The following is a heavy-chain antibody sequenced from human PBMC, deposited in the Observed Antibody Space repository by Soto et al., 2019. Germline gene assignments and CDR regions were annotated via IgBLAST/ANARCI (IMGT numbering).Heavy chain of an antibody. CDR3: ARSGRSWNLREFDY. Sequence: QVPLVQSGAEVKKPGASVKVSCKASGYTFATYGFSWVQQAPGQGLEWMGWISASNGNTNYAQELRGSVTMTTDTSTITAYMELRSLRSDETAVFYCARSGRSWNLREFDYWGQGTLVTVSS. V-gene: IGHV1-18*01. CDR2: ISASNGNT. D-gene: IGHD6-13*01. J-gene: IGHJ4*02. CDR1: GYTFATYG.